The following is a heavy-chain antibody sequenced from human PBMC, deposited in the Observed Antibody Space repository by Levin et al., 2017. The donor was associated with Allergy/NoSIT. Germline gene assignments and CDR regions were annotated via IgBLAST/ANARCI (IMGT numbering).Heavy chain of an antibody. V-gene: IGHV3-74*01. CDR2: MDSDGSNT. CDR1: GFTFSDYW. CDR3: VREHAGSSSLDH. Sequence: HPGESLKISCAASGFTFSDYWMHWVRQAPGKGLVWVAQMDSDGSNTRYADSVRGRFTISRDDAKNTLYLQMNSLRADDTAVYHCVREHAGSSSLDHWGPGTQVTVSS. J-gene: IGHJ4*02. D-gene: IGHD2-2*01.